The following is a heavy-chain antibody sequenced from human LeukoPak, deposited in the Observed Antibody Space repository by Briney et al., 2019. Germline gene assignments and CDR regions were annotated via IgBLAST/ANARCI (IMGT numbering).Heavy chain of an antibody. D-gene: IGHD1-26*01. CDR3: AKDSGSITWFDP. J-gene: IGHJ5*02. CDR1: GGSLSSITYY. CDR2: IYYSGST. Sequence: SETLSLTCTVSGGSLSSITYYWGWIRQPPGKGLEWIGSIYYSGSTYYNPSLKSRVTISVDTSKNQFSLKLSSVTAADTAVYYCAKDSGSITWFDPWGQGTLVTVSS. V-gene: IGHV4-39*07.